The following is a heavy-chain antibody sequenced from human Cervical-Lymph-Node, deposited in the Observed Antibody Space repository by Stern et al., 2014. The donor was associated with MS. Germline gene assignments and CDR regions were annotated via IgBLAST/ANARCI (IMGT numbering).Heavy chain of an antibody. J-gene: IGHJ6*02. V-gene: IGHV3-30*01. Sequence: QVPLQASGGGVVQPGRSLRLSCAASGSQSSNFAMHWVRQAPGKGLEWVGGISYEGSNKYYGDSVRGRFSISRDNSKNPLTLQMNSLRPEDTAVYYCATSSYGSGTFDGLDVWGQGTTVTVSS. CDR1: GSQSSNFA. CDR3: ATSSYGSGTFDGLDV. D-gene: IGHD3-10*01. CDR2: ISYEGSNK.